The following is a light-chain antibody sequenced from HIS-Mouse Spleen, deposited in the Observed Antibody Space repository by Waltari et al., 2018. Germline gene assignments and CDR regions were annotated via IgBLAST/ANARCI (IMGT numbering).Light chain of an antibody. Sequence: QSALTQPPSVSGSPGQSVTIPCTGTSSDVGSYNRVSWYPQPPGTAPKLMIYEVSNRPSGVPDRFSGSKSGNTASLTISGLQAEDEADYYCSSYTSSSTVFGTGTKVTVL. V-gene: IGLV2-18*02. CDR3: SSYTSSSTV. J-gene: IGLJ1*01. CDR1: SSDVGSYNR. CDR2: EVS.